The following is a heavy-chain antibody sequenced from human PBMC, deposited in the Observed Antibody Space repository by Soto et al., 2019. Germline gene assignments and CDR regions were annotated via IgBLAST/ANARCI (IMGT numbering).Heavy chain of an antibody. J-gene: IGHJ4*02. Sequence: QVQLVQSGAEVKKSVSSVRVSCKASGGTFNSYTLSWVRQAPGQRLEWMGRITPMLSMSTYAGKFQGRVSIIADESTNTAYLDLSSLRSDDAAIYYCATSYGAGSRPFDYWGQGTLVTVAS. CDR3: ATSYGAGSRPFDY. CDR1: GGTFNSYT. V-gene: IGHV1-69*02. CDR2: ITPMLSMS. D-gene: IGHD3-10*01.